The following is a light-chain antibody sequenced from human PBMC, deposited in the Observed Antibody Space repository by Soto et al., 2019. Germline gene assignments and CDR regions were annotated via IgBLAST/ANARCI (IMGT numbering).Light chain of an antibody. CDR2: DVS. V-gene: IGLV2-14*01. Sequence: QSALTQPASVSGSPGQSITISCTGTSSDVGTYNYVSWYQQPPGKAPKLMIYDVSNRPSGVSDRFSGSKSGNTASLSISGLQAEYEDDYYCSSYTGSSTSVVFGGGTKLTVL. J-gene: IGLJ2*01. CDR1: SSDVGTYNY. CDR3: SSYTGSSTSVV.